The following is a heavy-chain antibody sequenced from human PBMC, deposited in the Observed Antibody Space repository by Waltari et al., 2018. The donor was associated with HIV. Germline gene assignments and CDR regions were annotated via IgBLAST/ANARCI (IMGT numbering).Heavy chain of an antibody. V-gene: IGHV4-38-2*02. J-gene: IGHJ5*02. CDR2: RFHNGLS. CDR3: ARESGTLMVAWFDP. CDR1: GYSISRGYF. D-gene: IGHD3-10*01. Sequence: QVQLQDSRPGLVKPSETLSPTCAVSGYSISRGYFWDWTRQPPGKAPEWIGSRFHNGLSSDKPSRKSRVTISVAQSKNQCSLQLGSVTSADTAIYYCARESGTLMVAWFDPWGQGTQVTVSS.